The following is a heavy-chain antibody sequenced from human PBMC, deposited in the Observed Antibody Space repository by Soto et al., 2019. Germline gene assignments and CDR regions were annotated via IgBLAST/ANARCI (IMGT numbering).Heavy chain of an antibody. CDR3: ARVDGPLYDYTQNWFDP. CDR1: GGSISSSSYY. V-gene: IGHV4-39*01. CDR2: IYYSGST. J-gene: IGHJ5*02. D-gene: IGHD4-4*01. Sequence: SETLSLTCTVSGGSISSSSYYWGWIRQPPGKGLEWIGSIYYSGSTYYNPSLKSRVTISVDTSKNQFSLKLSSVTAADTAVYYCARVDGPLYDYTQNWFDPWGQGTLVTVSS.